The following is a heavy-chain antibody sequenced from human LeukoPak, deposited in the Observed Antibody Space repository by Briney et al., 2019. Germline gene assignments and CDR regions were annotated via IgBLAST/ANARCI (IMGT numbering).Heavy chain of an antibody. CDR1: GFTVSSTY. D-gene: IGHD1-26*01. CDR3: ARARGGSGKNWFDP. Sequence: PGGSLRLSCAASGFTVSSTYISWVRQAPGRGLEWVSVIYSGGSTYYADSVKGRFTISRHNSKNTLYLQTNSLRAEDTAVYYCARARGGSGKNWFDPWGQGTLVTVSS. V-gene: IGHV3-53*04. CDR2: IYSGGST. J-gene: IGHJ5*02.